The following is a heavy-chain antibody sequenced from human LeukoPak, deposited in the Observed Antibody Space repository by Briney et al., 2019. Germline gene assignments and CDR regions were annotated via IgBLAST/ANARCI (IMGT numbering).Heavy chain of an antibody. CDR3: AKDPGERRSVAFDI. CDR1: GFTFNSYS. D-gene: IGHD1-1*01. CDR2: ISSSSSTI. Sequence: QPGGSLRLSCAASGFTFNSYSMNWVRQAPGKGLEWVSYISSSSSTIYYADSVKGRFTISRDNSKNTLYLQMNSLRAEDTAVYYCAKDPGERRSVAFDIWGQGTMVTVSS. V-gene: IGHV3-48*01. J-gene: IGHJ3*02.